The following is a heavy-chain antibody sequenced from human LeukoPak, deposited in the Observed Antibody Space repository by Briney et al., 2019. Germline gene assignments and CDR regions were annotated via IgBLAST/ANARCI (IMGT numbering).Heavy chain of an antibody. Sequence: ASVKVSCKASGYTFTGYYMHWVRQAPGQGLEWMGWINPNSGGTNYAQKFQGWVTMTRDTSISTAYMELSRLRSDDTAVYYCARGPGAAAAGTGALDIWGQGTMVTVSS. CDR2: INPNSGGT. V-gene: IGHV1-2*04. J-gene: IGHJ3*02. CDR1: GYTFTGYY. D-gene: IGHD6-13*01. CDR3: ARGPGAAAAGTGALDI.